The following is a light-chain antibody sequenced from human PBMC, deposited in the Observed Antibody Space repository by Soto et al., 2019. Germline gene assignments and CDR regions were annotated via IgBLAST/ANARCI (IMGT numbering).Light chain of an antibody. CDR1: NIGSKG. CDR3: QVWDSGSAHVL. CDR2: SDT. J-gene: IGLJ2*01. Sequence: SYELTQPPSVSVAPGETARISCGGNNIGSKGVHWYQQKPGQAPVLVIYSDTDLPPVIPERFSGSNSANMATLTISRVEAGDEADYYGQVWDSGSAHVLFGGGTTLTVL. V-gene: IGLV3-21*01.